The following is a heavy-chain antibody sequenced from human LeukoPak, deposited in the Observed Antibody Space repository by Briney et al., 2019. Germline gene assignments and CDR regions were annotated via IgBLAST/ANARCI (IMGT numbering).Heavy chain of an antibody. Sequence: GGSLRLSCAAFGFTFSSYWMHWVRQAPGKGLVWVSRINSDGSSTSYADSVKGRFTISRDNAKNTLYLQVNSLRAEDTAVYYCARGKLLRNYYYGMDVWGQGTTVTVSS. J-gene: IGHJ6*02. CDR2: INSDGSST. CDR1: GFTFSSYW. D-gene: IGHD2-15*01. V-gene: IGHV3-74*01. CDR3: ARGKLLRNYYYGMDV.